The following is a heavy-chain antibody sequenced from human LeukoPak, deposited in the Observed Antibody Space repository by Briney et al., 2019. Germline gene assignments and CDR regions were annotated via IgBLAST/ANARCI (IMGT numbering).Heavy chain of an antibody. V-gene: IGHV3-30*02. J-gene: IGHJ4*02. CDR1: GFTFCSYG. D-gene: IGHD2-2*01. CDR3: AKDSAIYCSSTSCDVFDY. CDR2: IRYDGSNK. Sequence: GGSLRLSCAASGFTFCSYGMHWVRQAPGKGLEWVAFIRYDGSNKYYADSVKGRFTISRDNSKNTLYLQTNSLRAEDTAVYYCAKDSAIYCSSTSCDVFDYWGQGTLVTVSS.